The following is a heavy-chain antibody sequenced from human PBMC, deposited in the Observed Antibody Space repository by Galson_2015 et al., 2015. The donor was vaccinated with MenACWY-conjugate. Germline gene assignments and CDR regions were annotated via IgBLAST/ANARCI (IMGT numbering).Heavy chain of an antibody. J-gene: IGHJ5*02. CDR3: APHLGLLVYAIDH. D-gene: IGHD2-8*01. CDR1: GSSFPHYW. Sequence: QSGEEVKKPGESLRISCKASGSSFPHYWIGWVRRMPGKGLEWMGMIYPGDSDTRYSPSFQGQVTISVDKPISTAYLQWSSLKASDTAMYYCAPHLGLLVYAIDHWGQGTLVTVSS. CDR2: IYPGDSDT. V-gene: IGHV5-51*01.